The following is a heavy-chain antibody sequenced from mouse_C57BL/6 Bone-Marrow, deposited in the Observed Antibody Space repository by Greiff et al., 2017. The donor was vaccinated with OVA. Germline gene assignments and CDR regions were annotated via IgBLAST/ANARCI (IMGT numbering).Heavy chain of an antibody. V-gene: IGHV5-16*01. Sequence: EVKLVESEGGLVQPGSSMKLSCTASGFTFSDYYMAWVRQVPEKGLEWVANINYDGSSTYYLDSLKSRFIISRDNATNILYLQMSSLKSEDTATYYCAREGSLSVRLRRGYYFDYWGQGTTLTVSS. CDR1: GFTFSDYY. D-gene: IGHD2-4*01. CDR2: INYDGSST. CDR3: AREGSLSVRLRRGYYFDY. J-gene: IGHJ2*01.